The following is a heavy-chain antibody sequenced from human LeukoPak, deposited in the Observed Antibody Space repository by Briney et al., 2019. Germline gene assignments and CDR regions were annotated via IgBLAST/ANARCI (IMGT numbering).Heavy chain of an antibody. Sequence: PPETLSLTRTVSGGSICSSSYYTGWVRQPPGRGLEWVGSIYYSGSTYYNPPLTRRVTISVYTSKNQFSLKLSSVTAAETALYYCARDSGTTGEVKFDPWGQGTLVTVSS. CDR1: GGSICSSSYY. V-gene: IGHV4-39*07. D-gene: IGHD3-10*01. CDR2: IYYSGST. J-gene: IGHJ5*02. CDR3: ARDSGTTGEVKFDP.